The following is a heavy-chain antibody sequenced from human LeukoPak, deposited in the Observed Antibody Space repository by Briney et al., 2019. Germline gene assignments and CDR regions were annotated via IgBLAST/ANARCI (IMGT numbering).Heavy chain of an antibody. J-gene: IGHJ3*02. V-gene: IGHV4-34*01. CDR3: ARARRDAFDI. CDR2: IYYSGST. Sequence: PSETLSLTCAVYGGSLSGYYWSWIRQPPGKGLEWIGSIYYSGSTYYNPSLKSRVTISVDTSKNQFSLKLSSVTAADTAVYYCARARRDAFDIWGQGTMVTVSS. CDR1: GGSLSGYY.